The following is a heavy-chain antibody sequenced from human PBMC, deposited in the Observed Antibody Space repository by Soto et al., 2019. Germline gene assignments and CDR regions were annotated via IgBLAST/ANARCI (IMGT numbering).Heavy chain of an antibody. CDR3: TTSSYYDILTGYYLYYYYDTDV. Sequence: GVSLRLSCSASRITFSNAWMSWVRQDPGNGPEWAGRIKSKTDGGTTDYAAPVKGRFTISREDSKITLYLQMNSLKTEDTAVYYCTTSSYYDILTGYYLYYYYDTDVWGQETTVTVSS. V-gene: IGHV3-15*01. CDR1: RITFSNAW. J-gene: IGHJ6*02. D-gene: IGHD3-9*01. CDR2: IKSKTDGGTT.